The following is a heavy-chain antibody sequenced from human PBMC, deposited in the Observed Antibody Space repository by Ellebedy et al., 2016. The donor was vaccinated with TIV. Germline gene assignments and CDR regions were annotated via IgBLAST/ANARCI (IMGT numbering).Heavy chain of an antibody. D-gene: IGHD1-1*01. Sequence: SETLSLTCTVSGGSISSHYWSWIRQPAGKGLEWIGRMYTSGSTNYNPSLKSRVTMSEDTSKNQFSLKLSSVTAADTAVYYCARHSTWNAPTFDSWGQGTLVSVSP. CDR1: GGSISSHY. CDR3: ARHSTWNAPTFDS. J-gene: IGHJ4*02. CDR2: MYTSGST. V-gene: IGHV4-4*07.